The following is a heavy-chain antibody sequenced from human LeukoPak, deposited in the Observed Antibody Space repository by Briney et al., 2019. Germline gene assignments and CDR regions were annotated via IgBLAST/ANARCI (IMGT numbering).Heavy chain of an antibody. V-gene: IGHV1-2*02. CDR3: VCGYATAGTDYMDV. J-gene: IGHJ6*03. Sequence: GASVKVSCKASGYIFTGYYMHWVRQAPGQGLEWMGWINPNSGGTNYAQKFQGRVTMTRDTSISTAYMELSRLKSDDTAVYYCVCGYATAGTDYMDVWGKGTTVTISS. CDR2: INPNSGGT. CDR1: GYIFTGYY. D-gene: IGHD5-12*01.